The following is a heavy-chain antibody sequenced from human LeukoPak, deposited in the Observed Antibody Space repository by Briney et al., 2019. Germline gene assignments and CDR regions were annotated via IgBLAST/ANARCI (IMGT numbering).Heavy chain of an antibody. Sequence: GGSLRLSCAASGFIVSSNYMSWVRQAPGKGLEWVSIMYSAGSTYYADSVRGRFTISRDSSKNTVSLQMNSLRVEDTAVYYCASGGTGARKYYSDPFHDWGQGTLVTVSS. CDR3: ASGGTGARKYYSDPFHD. V-gene: IGHV3-53*01. CDR2: MYSAGST. CDR1: GFIVSSNY. J-gene: IGHJ4*02. D-gene: IGHD3-10*01.